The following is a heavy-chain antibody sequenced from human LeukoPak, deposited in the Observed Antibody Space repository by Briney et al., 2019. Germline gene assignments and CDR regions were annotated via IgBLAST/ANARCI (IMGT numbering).Heavy chain of an antibody. D-gene: IGHD5-18*01. V-gene: IGHV4-34*01. CDR2: INHSGST. CDR3: ARSGYSYGVDY. J-gene: IGHJ4*02. CDR1: GGSFSGYC. Sequence: SETLSLTCAVYGGSFSGYCWSWIRQPPGKGLEWIGEINHSGSTNYNPSLKSRVTMSVDASKNQFSLKLSSVTAADTAVYYCARSGYSYGVDYWGQGTLVTVSS.